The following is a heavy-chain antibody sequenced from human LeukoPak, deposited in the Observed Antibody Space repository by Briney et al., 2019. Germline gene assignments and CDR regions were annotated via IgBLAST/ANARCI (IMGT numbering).Heavy chain of an antibody. Sequence: ASVKVSCKASVGTFSSYAISWVRQPPGQGLEWMGGIIPTFGTANYAQKFQGRLTITTDESTRTAYMELSSLRSEDTAVYYCAGGGSGGSGWFDPWGQGTLVTVSS. CDR3: AGGGSGGSGWFDP. CDR1: VGTFSSYA. V-gene: IGHV1-69*05. CDR2: IIPTFGTA. J-gene: IGHJ5*02. D-gene: IGHD5-12*01.